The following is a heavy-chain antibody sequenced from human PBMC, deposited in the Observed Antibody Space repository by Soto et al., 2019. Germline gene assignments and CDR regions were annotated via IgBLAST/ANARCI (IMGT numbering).Heavy chain of an antibody. J-gene: IGHJ4*02. D-gene: IGHD3-22*01. CDR1: GFTFSSYA. CDR3: ATGSSGSRPYYFDY. V-gene: IGHV3-23*01. Sequence: EVQVLESGGGLVQPGGSLRLSCAASGFTFSSYAMSWVRQAPGKGLEWVSAISGSGAGTYYADSVKGRFTISRDNSKNTLFLQMNSLRAEDTAVYYCATGSSGSRPYYFDYWGQGTLVTVSS. CDR2: ISGSGAGT.